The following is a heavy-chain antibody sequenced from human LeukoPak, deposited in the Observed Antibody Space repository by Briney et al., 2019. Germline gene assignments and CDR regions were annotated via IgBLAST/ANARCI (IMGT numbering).Heavy chain of an antibody. J-gene: IGHJ4*02. V-gene: IGHV1-46*01. Sequence: ASVKVSCKASGYTFTSHYMHWVRQAPGQGLEWMGIINPSGGSTSYAQKFQGRVTMTRDTSTSTVYMELSSLRSEDTAVYYCARGVNDYYDSSGLHGIFDYWGQGTLVTVSS. CDR3: ARGVNDYYDSSGLHGIFDY. CDR1: GYTFTSHY. CDR2: INPSGGST. D-gene: IGHD3-22*01.